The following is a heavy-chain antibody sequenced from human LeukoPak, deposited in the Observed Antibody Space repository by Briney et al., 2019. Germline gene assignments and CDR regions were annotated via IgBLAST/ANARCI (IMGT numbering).Heavy chain of an antibody. D-gene: IGHD7-27*01. J-gene: IGHJ4*02. Sequence: ASVKVSRKASGYTFTTHDINWVRQATGQGLEWLGWMSPNSGDTGYAQKFQGRVTMTSDSSISTAYMELSSLRSADTAIYYCVRTPPNWGFDYWGQGTLVTVSS. CDR3: VRTPPNWGFDY. CDR2: MSPNSGDT. V-gene: IGHV1-8*01. CDR1: GYTFTTHD.